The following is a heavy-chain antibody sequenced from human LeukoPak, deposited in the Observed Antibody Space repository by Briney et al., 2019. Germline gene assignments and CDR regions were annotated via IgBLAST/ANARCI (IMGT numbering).Heavy chain of an antibody. CDR3: AKDRDYGDSDY. V-gene: IGHV3-23*01. Sequence: GGSLRLSCAASGFTFSSYAMSWVRQAPGKGLAWVSAISGSVGRTYYPDSVRGRFTISRDNSKNTLYLQMNSLRAEDTAVYYWAKDRDYGDSDYWGQGTLVTVSS. CDR2: ISGSVGRT. CDR1: GFTFSSYA. D-gene: IGHD4-17*01. J-gene: IGHJ4*02.